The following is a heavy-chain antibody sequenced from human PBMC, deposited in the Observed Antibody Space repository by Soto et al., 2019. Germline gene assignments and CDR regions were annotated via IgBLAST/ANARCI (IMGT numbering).Heavy chain of an antibody. CDR2: MCFGRDT. D-gene: IGHD1-26*01. CDR3: ARQPLHRVGSSISTLDI. J-gene: IGHJ3*02. V-gene: IGHV4-39*01. Sequence: QLQESGPGLVKPSETLSLTCTVSGASIITGNFYWAWIRQSPGTGLKWMGSMCFGRDTYFNPSLKSRLTISADTSKNQLSLNLNSVTAADTAVYYCARQPLHRVGSSISTLDIWGQGTVVTVSS. CDR1: GASIITGNFY.